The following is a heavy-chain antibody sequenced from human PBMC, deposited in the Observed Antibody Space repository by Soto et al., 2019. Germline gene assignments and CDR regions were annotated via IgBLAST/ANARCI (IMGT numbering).Heavy chain of an antibody. V-gene: IGHV1-18*01. CDR1: GYTFTSYG. CDR3: ARAYGDYVWYFDL. D-gene: IGHD4-17*01. CDR2: ISAYSGNT. J-gene: IGHJ2*01. Sequence: QVQLVQSGAEVKKPGASVKVSCKASGYTFTSYGVSWVRQAPGQGLEWMGWISAYSGNTNYAQKYQGRVTMTTDTSTSTADMELRSLRSDDTAVYYGARAYGDYVWYFDLWGRGTLVTVSS.